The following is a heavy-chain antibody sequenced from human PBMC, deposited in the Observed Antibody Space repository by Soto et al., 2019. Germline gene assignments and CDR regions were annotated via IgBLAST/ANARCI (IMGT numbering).Heavy chain of an antibody. J-gene: IGHJ4*02. V-gene: IGHV3-33*01. Sequence: GGSLRLSCAASGFTFSSYGMHWVRQAPGKGLEWVAVIWYDGSNKYYADSVKGRFTISRDNSKNTLYLQMNSLRAEDTAVYYCARPTDGAGYFDYWGQGTLVTVSS. CDR1: GFTFSSYG. CDR2: IWYDGSNK. CDR3: ARPTDGAGYFDY. D-gene: IGHD1-26*01.